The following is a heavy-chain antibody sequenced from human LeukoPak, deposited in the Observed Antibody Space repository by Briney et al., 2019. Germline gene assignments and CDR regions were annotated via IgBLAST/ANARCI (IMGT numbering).Heavy chain of an antibody. CDR2: IYFSGST. J-gene: IGHJ6*03. Sequence: SETLSLTCTVSGGSINSFYWGWIRQSPGRGLEWIGYIYFSGSTNYNPSLKSRVTISIDTSKNQFSLKLSSVTASDTAVYYCARVNPFWSGYYMDVWGKGTTVTVSS. CDR3: ARVNPFWSGYYMDV. CDR1: GGSINSFY. D-gene: IGHD3-3*01. V-gene: IGHV4-59*01.